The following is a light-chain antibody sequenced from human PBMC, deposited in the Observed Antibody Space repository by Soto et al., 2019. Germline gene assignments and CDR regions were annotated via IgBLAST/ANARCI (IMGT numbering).Light chain of an antibody. J-gene: IGLJ1*01. CDR2: DVS. CDR1: SSDVGAYNH. V-gene: IGLV2-11*01. CDR3: CSHAGSSVV. Sequence: QSALTQPRSVSGPPGQSVTISCTGTSSDVGAYNHVSWYQQHPGKAPKLMIYDVSKRPSGVPDRFSGSKSGNTASLTISGLQAEDEADYYCCSHAGSSVVFGTGTKLTVL.